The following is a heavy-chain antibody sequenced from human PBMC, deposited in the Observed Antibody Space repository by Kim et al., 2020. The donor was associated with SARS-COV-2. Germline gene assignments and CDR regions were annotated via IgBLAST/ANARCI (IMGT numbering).Heavy chain of an antibody. CDR3: AKDLFGISMIVVVIGYAFDI. D-gene: IGHD3-22*01. Sequence: GGSLRLSCAASGFTFSSYAMSWVRQAPGKGLEWVSAISGSGGSTYYADSVKGRCTISRDNSKNTLYLQMNSLRAEDTAVYYCAKDLFGISMIVVVIGYAFDIWSQGTMVTVSS. CDR1: GFTFSSYA. V-gene: IGHV3-23*01. CDR2: ISGSGGST. J-gene: IGHJ3*02.